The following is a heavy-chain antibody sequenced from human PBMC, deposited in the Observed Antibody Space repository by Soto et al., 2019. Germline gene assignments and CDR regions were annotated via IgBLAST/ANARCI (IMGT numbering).Heavy chain of an antibody. J-gene: IGHJ6*02. D-gene: IGHD1-7*01. V-gene: IGHV1-69*06. CDR3: SGTGTTWSYYYYGMDV. CDR2: IIPIFGTA. CDR1: GGTFSSYA. Sequence: QVQLVQSGAEVKKPGSSVKVSCKASGGTFSSYAISWVRQAPGQGLEWMGGIIPIFGTANYAQKLQGRVTITADKSTSTAYMELSSLRSEDTAVYYCSGTGTTWSYYYYGMDVWGQGTTVTASS.